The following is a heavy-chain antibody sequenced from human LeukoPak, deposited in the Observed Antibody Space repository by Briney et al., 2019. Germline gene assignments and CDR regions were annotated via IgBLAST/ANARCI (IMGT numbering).Heavy chain of an antibody. J-gene: IGHJ4*02. D-gene: IGHD1-26*01. V-gene: IGHV3-21*01. CDR3: ATYSGTYRDN. CDR1: GFTFSSYN. CDR2: ITSGSTYI. Sequence: GGSLRLSCAASGFTFSSYNMNWVRQAPGKGLEWVSSITSGSTYIFYADSVKSRFTISRDNAKNSLFLQMNGLRAEDTAVYYCATYSGTYRDNWGQGTLVTVSS.